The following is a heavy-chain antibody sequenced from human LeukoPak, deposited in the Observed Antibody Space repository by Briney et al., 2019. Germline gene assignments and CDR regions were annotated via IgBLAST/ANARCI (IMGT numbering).Heavy chain of an antibody. CDR1: GYSFTSHY. V-gene: IGHV1-46*01. J-gene: IGHJ5*02. CDR2: INPSGSST. CDR3: ARDNSVGDIAWWFDP. D-gene: IGHD3-16*02. Sequence: ASVKVSCKASGYSFTSHYMHWVRQAPGQGLEWMGLINPSGSSTLYAQKFQGRATMTRDMSTTTDYMELSSLRSEDTAVYYCARDNSVGDIAWWFDPWGQGTLVTVSS.